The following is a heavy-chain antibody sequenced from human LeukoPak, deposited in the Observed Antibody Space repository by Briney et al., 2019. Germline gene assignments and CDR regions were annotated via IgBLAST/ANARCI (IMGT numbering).Heavy chain of an antibody. CDR3: ARDGGWYKRGSDYYYYYMDV. J-gene: IGHJ6*03. D-gene: IGHD6-19*01. CDR2: IKQDGSEK. CDR1: GFNVNTYW. Sequence: PGGSLRLSCAASGFNVNTYWMSWVRQAPGKGLEWVANIKQDGSEKFYVDSMKGRFTISRDNSKNSLYLQMNSLRPEDTAFYYCARDGGWYKRGSDYYYYYMDVWGKGTTVTVSS. V-gene: IGHV3-7*03.